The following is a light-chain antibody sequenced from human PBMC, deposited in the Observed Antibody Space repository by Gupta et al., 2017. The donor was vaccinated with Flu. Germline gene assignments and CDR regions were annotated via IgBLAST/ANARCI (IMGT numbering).Light chain of an antibody. CDR3: RQAIHWPRT. CDR1: QSLLHTDGNTY. Sequence: DVVMTQSPLSLPVTLGQPASISCRSSQSLLHTDGNTYLNWFLQRPGQSPRRLFYHVSVREPGVPDRFSGSGSGTDFTLKISRVEAEDVGVYYCRQAIHWPRTFGQGTKVDIK. V-gene: IGKV2-30*02. J-gene: IGKJ1*01. CDR2: HVS.